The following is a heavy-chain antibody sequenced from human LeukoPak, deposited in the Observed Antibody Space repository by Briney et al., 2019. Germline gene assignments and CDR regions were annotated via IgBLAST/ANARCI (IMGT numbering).Heavy chain of an antibody. Sequence: PSETLSLTCTVSGGSISGSSWSWIRQPAGKGLEWIGHINTSGSTINNPSLKSRVTLSQDTSKNQFSLNLSSVTDADTAVYYRARGKEDSAMFDNWGHGILVTVSS. CDR3: ARGKEDSAMFDN. J-gene: IGHJ4*01. CDR1: GGSISGSS. CDR2: INTSGST. D-gene: IGHD1-26*01. V-gene: IGHV4-4*07.